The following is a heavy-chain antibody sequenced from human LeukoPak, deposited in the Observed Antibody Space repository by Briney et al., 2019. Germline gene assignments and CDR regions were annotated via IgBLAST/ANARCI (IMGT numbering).Heavy chain of an antibody. CDR2: INHSGST. D-gene: IGHD3-22*01. CDR1: GGSFSGYY. J-gene: IGHJ5*02. Sequence: SETLSLTCAVYGGSFSGYYWSWIRQPPGKGLGWIGEINHSGSTNYNPSLKSRVTISVDTSKNQFSLKLSSVTAADTAVYYCARGHYYYDSSGYYGGNWFDPWGQGTLVTVFS. CDR3: ARGHYYYDSSGYYGGNWFDP. V-gene: IGHV4-34*01.